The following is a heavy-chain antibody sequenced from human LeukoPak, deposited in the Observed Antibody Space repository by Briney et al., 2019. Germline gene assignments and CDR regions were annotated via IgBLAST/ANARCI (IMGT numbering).Heavy chain of an antibody. Sequence: PGGSLRLSCAASGFTFSDHFLDWVRQAPGKGLEWVGRTRNKANSYITEYSASVKGRFTISRDDSKHPLYLQMSSLKTDDTAMYYCASIRGIFGYWGQGTLVTVSS. CDR3: ASIRGIFGY. J-gene: IGHJ4*02. D-gene: IGHD1-26*01. V-gene: IGHV3-72*01. CDR1: GFTFSDHF. CDR2: TRNKANSYIT.